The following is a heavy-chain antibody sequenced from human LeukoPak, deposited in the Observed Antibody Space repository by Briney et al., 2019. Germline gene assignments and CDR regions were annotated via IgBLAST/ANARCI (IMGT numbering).Heavy chain of an antibody. D-gene: IGHD2-15*01. CDR2: IYHSGST. J-gene: IGHJ4*02. CDR1: GYSISSGYY. Sequence: SETLSLTCAVSGYSISSGYYWGWIRQPPGKGLEWIGSIYHSGSTYYNPSLKSRVTISVDTSKNQFSLKLSSVTAADTAVYYCARVTYCSGGSCYSFDYWGQGTLVTVSS. CDR3: ARVTYCSGGSCYSFDY. V-gene: IGHV4-38-2*01.